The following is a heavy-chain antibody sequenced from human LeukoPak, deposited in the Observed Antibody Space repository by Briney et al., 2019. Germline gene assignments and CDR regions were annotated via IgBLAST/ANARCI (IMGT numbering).Heavy chain of an antibody. V-gene: IGHV1-69*13. CDR2: IIPIFGTA. D-gene: IGHD3-16*01. J-gene: IGHJ6*02. CDR3: ALGDYYYGMDV. Sequence: SVKVSCKASGGAFSSYAISWVRQAPGQGLEWMGGIIPIFGTANYAQKFQGRVTITADESMSTAYMELSSLRSEDTAVYYCALGDYYYGMDVWGQGTTVTVSS. CDR1: GGAFSSYA.